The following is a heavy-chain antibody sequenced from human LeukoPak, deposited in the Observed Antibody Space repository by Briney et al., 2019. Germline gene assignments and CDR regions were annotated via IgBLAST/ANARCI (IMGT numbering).Heavy chain of an antibody. CDR3: ARTFRESYYDFWSGYSTLDY. V-gene: IGHV4-34*01. CDR1: GGSFSGYY. Sequence: SETLSLTCAVYGGSFSGYYWSWIRQPPGKGLEWIGEINHSGSTNYNPSLKSRVTISVDTSKNQFSLKLSSVTAADTAVYYCARTFRESYYDFWSGYSTLDYWGQGTLVTVSS. CDR2: INHSGST. D-gene: IGHD3-3*01. J-gene: IGHJ4*02.